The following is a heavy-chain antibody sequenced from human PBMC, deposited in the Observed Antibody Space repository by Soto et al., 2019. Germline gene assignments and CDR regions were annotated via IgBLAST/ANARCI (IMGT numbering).Heavy chain of an antibody. CDR3: ARIPRYSYPTSDPLDN. Sequence: QVHLVQSGSEVKKPGSSVTVSCKASGGTFNTYTLSWVRQAPGQGLEWMGSILPIMGSVNYAHDFRGRLSITADPSTTTAYMELTSLTSHDTAIYYCARIPRYSYPTSDPLDNWGQGTLVTVSS. V-gene: IGHV1-69*01. CDR1: GGTFNTYT. D-gene: IGHD2-15*01. J-gene: IGHJ4*02. CDR2: ILPIMGSV.